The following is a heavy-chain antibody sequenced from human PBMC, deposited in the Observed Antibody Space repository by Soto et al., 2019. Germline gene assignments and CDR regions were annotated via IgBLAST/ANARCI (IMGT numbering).Heavy chain of an antibody. Sequence: PSETLSLTCAVYGGSFSGYYWSWIRQPPGKGLEWIGEINHSGSTNYNPSLKSRVTISVDTSKNQFSLKLSSVTAADTAVYYCARGRYQRLFGFKNGNWFDPWGKGTLVTVAS. J-gene: IGHJ5*02. V-gene: IGHV4-34*01. D-gene: IGHD2-2*01. CDR3: ARGRYQRLFGFKNGNWFDP. CDR2: INHSGST. CDR1: GGSFSGYY.